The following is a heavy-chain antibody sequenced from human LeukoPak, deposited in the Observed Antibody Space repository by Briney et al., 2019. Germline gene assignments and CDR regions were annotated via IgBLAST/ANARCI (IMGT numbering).Heavy chain of an antibody. Sequence: PSETLSLTCTVSGGSISSSYWSWIRQPPGKGLEWIGYIYYSGTTNYNPSLKSRVTILVDVSKSQFSLKMSSVTAADTAVYFCARKGRYGPPDYWGQGTLVTVSS. J-gene: IGHJ4*02. CDR1: GGSISSSY. CDR3: ARKGRYGPPDY. V-gene: IGHV4-59*01. CDR2: IYYSGTT. D-gene: IGHD5-18*01.